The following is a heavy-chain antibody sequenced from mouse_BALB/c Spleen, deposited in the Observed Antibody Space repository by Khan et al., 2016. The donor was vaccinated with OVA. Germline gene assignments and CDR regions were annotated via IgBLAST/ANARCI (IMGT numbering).Heavy chain of an antibody. CDR1: GFTFSSYS. CDR3: AGRLCGSFAY. J-gene: IGHJ3*01. Sequence: EVELVESGGDLVKPGGSPKLSCAASGFTFSSYSMSWVRQTPDKRLEWVASISSGGDYTYYPDSVKGRFTISRDNAKNTLYLQMSDLKSDDTAMYYCAGRLCGSFAYWGQGTVGTVS. CDR2: ISSGGDYT. V-gene: IGHV5-6*01.